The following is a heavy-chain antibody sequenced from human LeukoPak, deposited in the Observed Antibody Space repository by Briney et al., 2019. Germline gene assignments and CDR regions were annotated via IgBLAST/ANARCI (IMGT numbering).Heavy chain of an antibody. CDR3: ATGYYFGSGSYGFLDY. D-gene: IGHD3-10*01. V-gene: IGHV3-53*01. Sequence: GGSLRLSCASSGFTLSRKYMSCVRQTPGKGLQWVALIYSSGDAYTPDSVKGRFTISRDDSENTLYLQMDSLRADDTAVYYCATGYYFGSGSYGFLDYWGQGTLVTVSS. CDR2: IYSSGDA. J-gene: IGHJ4*02. CDR1: GFTLSRKY.